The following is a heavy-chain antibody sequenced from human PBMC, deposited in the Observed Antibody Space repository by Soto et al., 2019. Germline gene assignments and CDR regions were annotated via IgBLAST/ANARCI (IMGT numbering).Heavy chain of an antibody. J-gene: IGHJ4*02. D-gene: IGHD3-22*01. Sequence: EVQLVESGGGLVAPGGSLRLSCAASGFIFSNAWMTWVRQLPGKGLERVGLIKQTPRGGTADYAAPVQDRFAISRDDSKNTLDQKLNSLKTDDTAIYYCTTDAAPDDGRGYCYDGAYWGQGVLVTVSS. CDR1: GFIFSNAW. CDR2: IKQTPRGGTA. V-gene: IGHV3-15*07. CDR3: TTDAAPDDGRGYCYDGAY.